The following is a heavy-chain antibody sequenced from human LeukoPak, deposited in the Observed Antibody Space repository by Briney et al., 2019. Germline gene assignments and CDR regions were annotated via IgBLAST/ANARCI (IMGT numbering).Heavy chain of an antibody. CDR3: TRGQKDFDC. CDR1: GFSFRDYA. CDR2: IRSKADSGTT. J-gene: IGHJ4*02. V-gene: IGHV3-49*04. Sequence: GGSLILSCTGSGFSFRDYAMTWVRQAPGKGLEWVGFIRSKADSGTTEYDASVKGRFTISRDDSKTVAYLQMNSLKTDDTAIYYCTRGQKDFDCWGQGTLVTVSS.